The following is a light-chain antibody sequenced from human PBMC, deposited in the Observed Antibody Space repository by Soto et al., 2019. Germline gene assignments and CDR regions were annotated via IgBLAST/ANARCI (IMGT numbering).Light chain of an antibody. CDR3: SSYTSTSTLV. V-gene: IGLV2-14*01. CDR1: SSDVGGHNY. CDR2: DVS. J-gene: IGLJ1*01. Sequence: QSVLTQPASVSGSPGQSITISCTGTSSDVGGHNYVSWYQQHPGKAPKLMICDVSDRPSGVSNRFSGSKSGNTASLTISGLQTEDEADYYCSSYTSTSTLVFGTGTKLTVL.